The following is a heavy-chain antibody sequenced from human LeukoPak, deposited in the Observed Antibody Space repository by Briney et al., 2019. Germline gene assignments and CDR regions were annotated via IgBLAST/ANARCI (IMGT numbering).Heavy chain of an antibody. CDR2: ISGSGGST. V-gene: IGHV3-23*01. CDR1: GFTFSSYA. J-gene: IGHJ4*02. CDR3: ARDGGAAAGFY. Sequence: GGSLRLSCAASGFTFSSYAMSWVRQAPGKGLEWVSAISGSGGSTYYADSVKGRFTISRDNAKNSLYLQMNSLRAEDTAVYYCARDGGAAAGFYWGQGTLVTVSS. D-gene: IGHD6-13*01.